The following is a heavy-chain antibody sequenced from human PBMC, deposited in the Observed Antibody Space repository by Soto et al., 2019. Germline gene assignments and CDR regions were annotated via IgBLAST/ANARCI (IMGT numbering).Heavy chain of an antibody. CDR1: GGPIRSYR. J-gene: IGHJ6*02. CDR2: IYDSGNT. Sequence: SETLSLTCTVSGGPIRSYRWSWIRQPPGKGLEWIGYIYDSGNTDYNPSLKSRVTISVDTSKNQFSLKLSSVTTADTAVYYCERGGGKYYYESSGHSTHAIDAWGQGTTVTVSS. D-gene: IGHD3-22*01. V-gene: IGHV4-59*01. CDR3: ERGGGKYYYESSGHSTHAIDA.